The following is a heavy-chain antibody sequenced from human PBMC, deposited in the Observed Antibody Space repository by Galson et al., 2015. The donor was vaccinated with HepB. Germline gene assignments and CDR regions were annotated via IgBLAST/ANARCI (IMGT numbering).Heavy chain of an antibody. V-gene: IGHV3-30-3*01. CDR3: ARHDGDKGGYFDY. CDR1: GFTFSSYA. Sequence: SLRLSCAASGFTFSSYAMHWVRQAPGKGLEWIAVISYDASNKYYADSVKGRFTSSRDNSKNTLYLQMNSLRAEDSTVYYCARHDGDKGGYFDYWGQGTLVTASS. CDR2: ISYDASNK. J-gene: IGHJ4*02. D-gene: IGHD4-17*01.